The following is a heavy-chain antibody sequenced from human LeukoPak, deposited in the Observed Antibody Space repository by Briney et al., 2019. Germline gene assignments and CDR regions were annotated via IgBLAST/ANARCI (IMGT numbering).Heavy chain of an antibody. CDR3: ARGFTYYYDSSGYYEGDY. V-gene: IGHV3-11*04. Sequence: GGSLRLSCAASGFTFSDYYMSWIRQAPGKGLEWVSYISSSGSTIYYADSVKGRFTISRDNAKNSLYLQMNSLRAEDTAVYYCARGFTYYYDSSGYYEGDYWGQGTLVTVSP. CDR1: GFTFSDYY. D-gene: IGHD3-22*01. CDR2: ISSSGSTI. J-gene: IGHJ4*02.